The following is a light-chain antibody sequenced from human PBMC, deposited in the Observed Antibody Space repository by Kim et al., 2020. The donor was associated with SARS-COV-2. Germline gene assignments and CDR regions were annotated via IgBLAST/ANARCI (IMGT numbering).Light chain of an antibody. J-gene: IGKJ2*03. CDR1: QSISSY. V-gene: IGKV1-39*01. CDR3: QQSYSTPRG. Sequence: SSPVGDEVPFPFRASQSISSYLNWYQRKPGNAPKLLIYAASSLQSGVPSRFSGSGSGTDFTLTISSLQPEDFATYFCQQSYSTPRGFGQGTKLEIK. CDR2: AAS.